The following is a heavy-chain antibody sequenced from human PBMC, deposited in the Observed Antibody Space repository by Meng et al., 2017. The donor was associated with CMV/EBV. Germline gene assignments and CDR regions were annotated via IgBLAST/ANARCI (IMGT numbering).Heavy chain of an antibody. Sequence: GGSLRLSCTVSGGSISSSSYYWGWIRQPPGKGLEWVSGINWNGGSTGYADSVKGRFTISRDNAKNSLYLQMNSLRAEDTALYYCARSMDWELPGSGYFDYWGQGTLVTVSS. J-gene: IGHJ4*02. D-gene: IGHD1-26*01. V-gene: IGHV3-20*04. CDR2: INWNGGST. CDR1: GGSISSSSYY. CDR3: ARSMDWELPGSGYFDY.